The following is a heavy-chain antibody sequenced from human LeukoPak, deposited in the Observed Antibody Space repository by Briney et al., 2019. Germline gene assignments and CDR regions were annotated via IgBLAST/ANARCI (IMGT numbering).Heavy chain of an antibody. CDR1: GDSISSYY. D-gene: IGHD2-2*01. CDR3: ARYHLLNRGVNWFDP. V-gene: IGHV4-59*01. Sequence: SETLSLTCTVSGDSISSYYWSWIRQPPGKGLECIGYIYYTGSTNYNPSLKSRVTISVDTSKNQFSLKLSSVTAADTAVYYCARYHLLNRGVNWFDPWGQGTLVTVSS. CDR2: IYYTGST. J-gene: IGHJ5*02.